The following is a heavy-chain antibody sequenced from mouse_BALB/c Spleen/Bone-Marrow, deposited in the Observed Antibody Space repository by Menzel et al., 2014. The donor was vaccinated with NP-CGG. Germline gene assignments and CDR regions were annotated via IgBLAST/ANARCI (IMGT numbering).Heavy chain of an antibody. CDR3: ARRDDGYVFFDY. Sequence: GAELARPGASVKMSCRASGYTFTTYTIHWVRQRPGQGLEWIGYINPSSGYTNYIQKFKDKATLTADKSSSTAYMQLSSLTSEDSAVYYCARRDDGYVFFDYWGQGTTLTVSS. D-gene: IGHD2-3*01. V-gene: IGHV1-4*01. CDR1: GYTFTTYT. CDR2: INPSSGYT. J-gene: IGHJ2*01.